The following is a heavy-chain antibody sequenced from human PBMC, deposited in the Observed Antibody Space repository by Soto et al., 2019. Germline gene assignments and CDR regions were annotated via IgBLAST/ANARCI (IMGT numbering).Heavy chain of an antibody. V-gene: IGHV4-31*03. CDR1: GGSISSGGYY. D-gene: IGHD2-2*01. Sequence: SETLSLTCTVAGGSISSGGYYWSWIRQHPGKGLEWIGYIYYSGSTYYNPSLKSRVTISVDTSKNQFSLKLSSVTAADTAVYYCARSSPSANHFDHWGQGTLVTRLL. CDR2: IYYSGST. J-gene: IGHJ4*02. CDR3: ARSSPSANHFDH.